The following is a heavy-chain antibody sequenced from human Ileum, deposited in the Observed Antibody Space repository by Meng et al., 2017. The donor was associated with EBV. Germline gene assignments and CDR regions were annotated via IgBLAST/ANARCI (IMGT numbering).Heavy chain of an antibody. J-gene: IGHJ1*01. CDR1: GLTFSSFW. D-gene: IGHD4-17*01. CDR2: INGDGTST. Sequence: GKSVESGGGLVQAGGSLRLSCAVSGLTFSSFWMHWVRQGPGKGLVWVSRINGDGTSTSYADSVKGRFTISRDNAKNTLYLQMNSLRAEDTAVYYCARVGDYAYKDWGQGTLVTVSS. CDR3: ARVGDYAYKD. V-gene: IGHV3-74*01.